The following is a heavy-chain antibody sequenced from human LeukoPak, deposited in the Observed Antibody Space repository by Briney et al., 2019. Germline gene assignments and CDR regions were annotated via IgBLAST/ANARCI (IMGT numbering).Heavy chain of an antibody. J-gene: IGHJ6*02. CDR3: ARDNCSGGSCYYYYYGMDV. D-gene: IGHD2-15*01. CDR1: GYTLTSYG. CDR2: ISAYNGNT. Sequence: ASVKVSCKASGYTLTSYGISWVRQAPGQGLEWMGWISAYNGNTNYAQKLQGRVTMTTDTSTSTAYMELRSLRSDDTAVYYCARDNCSGGSCYYYYYGMDVWGQGTTVTVSS. V-gene: IGHV1-18*01.